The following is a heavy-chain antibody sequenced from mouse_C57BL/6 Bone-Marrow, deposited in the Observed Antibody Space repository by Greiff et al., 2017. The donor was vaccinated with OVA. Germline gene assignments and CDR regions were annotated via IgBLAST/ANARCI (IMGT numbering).Heavy chain of an antibody. Sequence: VQLQQSGPELVKPGASVKLSCKASGYAFSSSCLNWVKQRPGQGLEWIGRIYPGAGDTNYNGKFKGKATLTADKSSGTAYMQRSSLTSEDSAVYFCARHEDGYYASYFDYWGQGTTLTVSS. D-gene: IGHD2-3*01. CDR3: ARHEDGYYASYFDY. CDR2: IYPGAGDT. J-gene: IGHJ2*01. V-gene: IGHV1-82*01. CDR1: GYAFSSSC.